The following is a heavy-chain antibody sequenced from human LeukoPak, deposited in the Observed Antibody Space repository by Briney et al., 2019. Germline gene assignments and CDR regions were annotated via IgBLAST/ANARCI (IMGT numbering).Heavy chain of an antibody. CDR1: GGSFSGYY. Sequence: SETLSLTCAVYGGSFSGYYWSWIRQPPGKGLEWIGEINHSGSTNYNPSLKSRVTISIDTSNNQFSLKVSSVTAADTAVYYCARHSPPPAARPPLDYWGQGTLVTVSS. D-gene: IGHD6-6*01. V-gene: IGHV4-34*01. J-gene: IGHJ4*02. CDR2: INHSGST. CDR3: ARHSPPPAARPPLDY.